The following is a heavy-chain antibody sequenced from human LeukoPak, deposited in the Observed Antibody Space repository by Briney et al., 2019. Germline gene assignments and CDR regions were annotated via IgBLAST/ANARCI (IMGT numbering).Heavy chain of an antibody. CDR2: ISWDGAGT. Sequence: GGSLRLSCAASGFNFDGYTMHWVRQLPGKGLQWVSLISWDGAGTYYADSVKGRFTISRDNTKNSLYLQMNSLRTEDTALYYCVKDTQRLAAAEFASWGQGTLVTVSS. J-gene: IGHJ4*02. CDR1: GFNFDGYT. V-gene: IGHV3-43*01. D-gene: IGHD6-13*01. CDR3: VKDTQRLAAAEFAS.